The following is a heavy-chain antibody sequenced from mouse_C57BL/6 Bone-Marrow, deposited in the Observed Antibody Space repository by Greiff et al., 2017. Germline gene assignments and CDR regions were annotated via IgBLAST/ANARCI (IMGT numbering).Heavy chain of an antibody. J-gene: IGHJ4*01. CDR1: GFTFSDYG. V-gene: IGHV5-17*01. CDR2: ISSGSSTI. Sequence: EVQLVESGGGLVKPGGSLKLSCAASGFTFSDYGMHWVRQAPEKGLEWVAYISSGSSTIYYADTVKGRFTTSRDNAKNTLFLQMTSLRSEDTAMYYCARPIYYFHAMDYWGQGTSVTVSS. CDR3: ARPIYYFHAMDY. D-gene: IGHD1-1*01.